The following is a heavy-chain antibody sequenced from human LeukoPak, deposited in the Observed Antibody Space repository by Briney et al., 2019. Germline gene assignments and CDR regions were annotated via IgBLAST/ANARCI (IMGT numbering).Heavy chain of an antibody. CDR1: GYSLTIYY. J-gene: IGHJ3*02. D-gene: IGHD1-26*01. CDR2: INPSGGNT. V-gene: IGHV1-46*01. Sequence: ASVKVSCKHSGYSLTIYYIHWVRQAPGQGLEWVGIINPSGGNTNYAQKFQGRLTMASDTSTSTVYMELSSLRSEDTAMYYCARSSAYYNEADIWGQGTMVTVSS. CDR3: ARSSAYYNEADI.